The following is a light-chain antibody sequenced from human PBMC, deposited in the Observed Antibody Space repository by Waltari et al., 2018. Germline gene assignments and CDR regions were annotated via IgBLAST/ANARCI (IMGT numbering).Light chain of an antibody. CDR1: SSNIGAGYD. V-gene: IGLV1-40*01. CDR3: QSYDGSESSGV. J-gene: IGLJ3*02. Sequence: QSVLTQPPSVSGAPGQSLTIPCTGSSSNIGAGYDVHWYQHLPGPPPKLLFYGNNKRPSGVPDRFSGSKSGTSASLAITGLQAEDEADYYGQSYDGSESSGVFGGGTKLTVV. CDR2: GNN.